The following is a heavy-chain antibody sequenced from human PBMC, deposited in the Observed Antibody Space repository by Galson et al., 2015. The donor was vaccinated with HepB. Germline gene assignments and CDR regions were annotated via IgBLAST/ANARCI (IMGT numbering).Heavy chain of an antibody. V-gene: IGHV3-74*01. J-gene: IGHJ5*02. Sequence: SLRLSCAAARFTFSYYWMHWVRQTPGKGLVWVSRINSDGSSTTYADSVKGRFTISRDNAKKTLYLQMNSLRAEDTAVYYCARDPRGYSSGWFDPWGQGTLVTVSS. CDR3: ARDPRGYSSGWFDP. CDR1: RFTFSYYW. CDR2: INSDGSST. D-gene: IGHD6-19*01.